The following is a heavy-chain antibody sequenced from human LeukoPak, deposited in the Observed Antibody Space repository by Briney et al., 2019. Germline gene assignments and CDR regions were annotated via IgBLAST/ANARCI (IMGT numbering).Heavy chain of an antibody. Sequence: PGTSLRLSCAASGFTFSSYGMHWVRQAPGKGLEWVAVIWYDTSNKYYADSVKGRFTISRDNSKNTLYLQMNSLRAEDTAVYYCARDLAAAGTWFDPWGQGTLVTVSS. J-gene: IGHJ5*02. CDR2: IWYDTSNK. D-gene: IGHD6-13*01. CDR3: ARDLAAAGTWFDP. CDR1: GFTFSSYG. V-gene: IGHV3-33*01.